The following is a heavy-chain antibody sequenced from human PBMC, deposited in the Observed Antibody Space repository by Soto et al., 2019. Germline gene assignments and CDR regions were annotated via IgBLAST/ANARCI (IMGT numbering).Heavy chain of an antibody. CDR2: ISGGGDAA. CDR1: GFTFITYV. J-gene: IGHJ2*01. Sequence: DVQVLEAGGGLVQPGGSLRLSCAGSGFTFITYVMNWVRQATGKGLEWVSSISGGGDAAFFPDSVRGRFTISRDNSKNTVTLQMNSLGVDDTAVYYCARKILGSTTRPNYWYFDLWGRGTLVTVSS. CDR3: ARKILGSTTRPNYWYFDL. D-gene: IGHD7-27*01. V-gene: IGHV3-23*01.